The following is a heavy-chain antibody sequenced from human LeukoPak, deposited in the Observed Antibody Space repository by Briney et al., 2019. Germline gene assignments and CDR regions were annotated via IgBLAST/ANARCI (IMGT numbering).Heavy chain of an antibody. CDR3: ASGYCGGDCYFDY. J-gene: IGHJ4*02. CDR2: IIPIFGTA. CDR1: GGTFSSYA. V-gene: IGHV1-69*13. D-gene: IGHD2-21*02. Sequence: ASVKVSCKASGGTFSSYAISWVRQAPGQGLEWVGGIIPIFGTANYAQKFQGRVTITADESTSTAYMELSSLRSEDTAVYYCASGYCGGDCYFDYWGQGTLVTVSS.